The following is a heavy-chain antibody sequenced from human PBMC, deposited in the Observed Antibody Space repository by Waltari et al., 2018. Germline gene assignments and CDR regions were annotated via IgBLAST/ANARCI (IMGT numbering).Heavy chain of an antibody. Sequence: EVQLVESGGGLVQPGGSLRLSCAASGFTFSSYEMNWVRQAPGKGLWWVSYMSSSCSSIYYDDSVKGRFTISSDNAKNALYLQMNSLGAEDTAVYYCAIEGYCSSTSCGFDPWGQGTLVTVSS. D-gene: IGHD2-2*01. V-gene: IGHV3-48*03. J-gene: IGHJ5*02. CDR3: AIEGYCSSTSCGFDP. CDR2: MSSSCSSI. CDR1: GFTFSSYE.